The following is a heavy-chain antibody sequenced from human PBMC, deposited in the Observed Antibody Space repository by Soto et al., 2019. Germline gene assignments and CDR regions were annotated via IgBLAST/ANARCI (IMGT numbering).Heavy chain of an antibody. CDR1: GGSISSYY. CDR2: IYYSGST. D-gene: IGHD3-3*01. CDR3: ARDMRGYYDV. V-gene: IGHV4-59*01. Sequence: SETLSLTCTVSGGSISSYYWSWVRQPPGKGLEWIGYIYYSGSTNYNPSLKSRVTISVDTSKNQFSLKLSSVTAADTAVYYCARDMRGYYDVWGQGTTVTVSS. J-gene: IGHJ6*02.